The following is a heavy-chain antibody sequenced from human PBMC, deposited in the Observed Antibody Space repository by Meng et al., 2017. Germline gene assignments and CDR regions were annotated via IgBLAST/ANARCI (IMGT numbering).Heavy chain of an antibody. CDR1: GGSVSSSSSY. D-gene: IGHD6-13*01. CDR2: IYYSGST. J-gene: IGHJ1*01. CDR3: ARDGIAAAGTGRSYFQH. V-gene: IGHV4-39*07. Sequence: LQPQESGPGLVKASETLSLTCTGSGGSVSSSSSYWGLIRQPPGKGLEWIGSIYYSGSTYYNPSLKSRVTISVDTSKNQFSLKLSSVTAADTAVYYCARDGIAAAGTGRSYFQHWGQGTLVTVSS.